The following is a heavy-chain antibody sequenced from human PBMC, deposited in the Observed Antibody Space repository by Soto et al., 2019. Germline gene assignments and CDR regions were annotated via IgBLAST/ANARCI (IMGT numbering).Heavy chain of an antibody. V-gene: IGHV4-59*01. CDR3: CATGGCSGGSGDGPGAFDI. Sequence: QVQLQESGPGLVKPSETLSLTCTVSGGSISSYYWSWIRQPPGKGLEWVGYIYYSGSTHYNPSLQRRTTILVDTANNQLSVNPSCVAGADTAMYSWCATGGCSGGSGDGPGAFDIWGQGTMVTVSS. CDR2: IYYSGST. D-gene: IGHD2-15*01. J-gene: IGHJ3*02. CDR1: GGSISSYY.